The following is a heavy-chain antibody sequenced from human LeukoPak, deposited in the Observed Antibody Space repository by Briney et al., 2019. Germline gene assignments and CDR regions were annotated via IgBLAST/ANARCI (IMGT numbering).Heavy chain of an antibody. J-gene: IGHJ4*02. Sequence: GGSLRLSCAASGFTFSTYAMSWVRQAPGKGLEWVSVISGSGGSTYYADSVKGRFTISRDNSKNTMYLQMKSLRADDTAVYYCAKDRDIIQYSSGWYNFDYWGQGTLVTVSS. CDR1: GFTFSTYA. CDR3: AKDRDIIQYSSGWYNFDY. V-gene: IGHV3-23*01. D-gene: IGHD6-19*01. CDR2: ISGSGGST.